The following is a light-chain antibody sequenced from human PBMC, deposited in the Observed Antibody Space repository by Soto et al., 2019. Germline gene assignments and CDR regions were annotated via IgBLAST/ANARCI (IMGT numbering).Light chain of an antibody. CDR2: EVT. J-gene: IGLJ3*02. Sequence: QAVVTQPPSASGSPGQSVAISCTGTSGDVGGNNHVCWYQQHPGKAPRLIIYEVTERPSGVPDRFSGSKSGNTASLTVSGLQAEDEADYYCSAFAGSRVFGGGTKLTVL. CDR1: SGDVGGNNH. V-gene: IGLV2-8*01. CDR3: SAFAGSRV.